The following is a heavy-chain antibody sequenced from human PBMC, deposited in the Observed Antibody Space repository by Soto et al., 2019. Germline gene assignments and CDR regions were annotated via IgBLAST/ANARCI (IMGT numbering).Heavy chain of an antibody. CDR3: LTRSSCTSNTCYNLVCLAP. J-gene: IGHJ5*02. D-gene: IGHD1-20*01. CDR1: GFTFSDFV. Sequence: GGSLRLSCVTSGFTFSDFVMQWVRQAPGKGLEWVAVIWYDGSDKYYADSVKGRFTISRDNSKNTVYLQMNRLRAEDTAVYYSLTRSSCTSNTCYNLVCLAPWGQGPLVTVYS. CDR2: IWYDGSDK. V-gene: IGHV3-33*03.